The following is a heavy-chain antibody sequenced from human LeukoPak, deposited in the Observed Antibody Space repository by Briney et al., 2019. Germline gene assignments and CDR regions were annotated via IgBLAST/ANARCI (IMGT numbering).Heavy chain of an antibody. V-gene: IGHV3-30*01. CDR1: GFTFSSYA. J-gene: IGHJ4*02. CDR3: ARDRHGDY. CDR2: ISYDGSNK. Sequence: GGSLRLSCAASGFTFSSYAMHWVRQAPGKGLEWVAVISYDGSNKYYADSVKGRFTISRDNSKNTLYLQMNSLRAEDTAVYYRARDRHGDYWGQGTLVTVSS.